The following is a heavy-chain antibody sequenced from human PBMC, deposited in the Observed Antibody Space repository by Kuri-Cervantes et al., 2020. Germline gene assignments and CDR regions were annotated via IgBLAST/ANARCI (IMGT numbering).Heavy chain of an antibody. CDR3: VRDGYNYLDY. D-gene: IGHD5-24*01. J-gene: IGHJ4*02. CDR1: GFSLTTSGVR. Sequence: SGPTLVKPTQTLTLTCAFSGFSLTTSGVRVSWIRQPPGKALEWLARIDWDDDKFYSTSLKTRLTISKDTSKNQVVLTMTNMDPVDTATYYCVRDGYNYLDYWGQGTLVTVSS. CDR2: IDWDDDK. V-gene: IGHV2-70*04.